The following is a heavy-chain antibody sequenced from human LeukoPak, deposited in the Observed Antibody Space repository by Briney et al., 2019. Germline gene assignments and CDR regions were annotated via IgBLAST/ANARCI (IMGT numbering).Heavy chain of an antibody. V-gene: IGHV1-18*01. Sequence: VASVKVSCKASGYTFTSYGISWVRQAPGQGLEWMGWISAYNGNTNYAQKLQGRVTMTTDTSTSTAYMELRSLRSDDTAVYYCARDHRSYDFWSGYYRTREYFQHWGQGTLVTVSS. D-gene: IGHD3-3*01. J-gene: IGHJ1*01. CDR2: ISAYNGNT. CDR3: ARDHRSYDFWSGYYRTREYFQH. CDR1: GYTFTSYG.